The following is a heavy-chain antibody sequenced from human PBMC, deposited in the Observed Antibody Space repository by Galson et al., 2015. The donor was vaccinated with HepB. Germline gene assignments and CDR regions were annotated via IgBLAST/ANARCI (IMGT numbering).Heavy chain of an antibody. CDR2: IIPIFGTA. Sequence: SVKVSCKASGGTFSSYAISWVRQAPGQGLEWMGGIIPIFGTANYAQKFQGRVTITADESTSTAYMELSSLRSEDTAVYYCARAPSAAGPLDVWGQGTTVTVSS. D-gene: IGHD6-13*01. J-gene: IGHJ6*02. CDR1: GGTFSSYA. V-gene: IGHV1-69*13. CDR3: ARAPSAAGPLDV.